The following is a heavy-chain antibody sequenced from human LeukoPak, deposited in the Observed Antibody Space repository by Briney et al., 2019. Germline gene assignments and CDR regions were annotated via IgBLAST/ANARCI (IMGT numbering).Heavy chain of an antibody. CDR1: GYTFTGYY. D-gene: IGHD5-12*01. CDR2: INPNSGGK. Sequence: ASVKVSCKASGYTFTGYYMHWVRQAPGQGLEWMGWINPNSGGKNYAQKFQGRVTMTRDTSISTAYMELSRLRSDDTAVYYCARDDGPRMATIETYYYYGMDVWGQGTTVTVSS. V-gene: IGHV1-2*02. CDR3: ARDDGPRMATIETYYYYGMDV. J-gene: IGHJ6*02.